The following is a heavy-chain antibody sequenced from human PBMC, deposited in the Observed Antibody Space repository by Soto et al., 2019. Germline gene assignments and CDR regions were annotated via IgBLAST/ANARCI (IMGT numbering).Heavy chain of an antibody. CDR1: GGSISSGGYY. CDR2: IYYSGST. J-gene: IGHJ5*02. D-gene: IGHD3-10*01. Sequence: QVQLQESGPGLVKPSQTLSLTCTVSGGSISSGGYYWSWIRQHPGKGLQWIGYIYYSGSTYYDPYVRRRDTISLVTSKIGFSLELSSVPGADTAVYYWARATAAGWFDPWGQGTLVTVSS. CDR3: ARATAAGWFDP. V-gene: IGHV4-31*03.